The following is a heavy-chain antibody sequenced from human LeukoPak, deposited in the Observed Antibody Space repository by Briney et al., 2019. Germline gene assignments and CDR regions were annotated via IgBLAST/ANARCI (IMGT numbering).Heavy chain of an antibody. CDR1: GISFTSYA. V-gene: IGHV3-23*01. D-gene: IGHD6-13*01. Sequence: GGSLRLSCAASGISFTSYAMNWVRQAPGKGLEWVSAISGSGDSTYYADSVKGRFTISGDNSKNTLYLQMNSLRAEDTAVYYCARDQHSSSWSFDYWGQGTLVTVSS. J-gene: IGHJ4*02. CDR3: ARDQHSSSWSFDY. CDR2: ISGSGDST.